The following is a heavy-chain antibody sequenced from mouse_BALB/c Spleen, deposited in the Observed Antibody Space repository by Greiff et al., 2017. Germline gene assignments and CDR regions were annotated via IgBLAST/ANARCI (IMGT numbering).Heavy chain of an antibody. Sequence: VKLLESGAELARPGASVKMSCKASGYTFTSYTMHWVKQRPGQGLEWIGYINPSTGYTEYNQKFKDKATLTADKSSSTAYMQLSSLTSEDSAVYYCARGTTATDYFDYWGQGTTLTVSS. CDR2: INPSTGYT. D-gene: IGHD1-2*01. V-gene: IGHV1-4*01. CDR1: GYTFTSYT. CDR3: ARGTTATDYFDY. J-gene: IGHJ2*01.